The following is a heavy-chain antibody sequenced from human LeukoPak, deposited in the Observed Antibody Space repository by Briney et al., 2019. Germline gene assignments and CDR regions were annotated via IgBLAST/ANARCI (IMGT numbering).Heavy chain of an antibody. D-gene: IGHD5-12*01. V-gene: IGHV1-18*01. CDR1: GYTFTSYG. CDR2: ISGYYGNT. J-gene: IGHJ4*02. Sequence: GASVKVSCKASGYTFTSYGISWVRQAPGQGLEWMGWISGYYGNTDSAQNLQGRVTMTRDTSTSTAYMELRSLTSDDTAVYYCARDPSNSGYDYLYYFDYLGQGTLVTVSS. CDR3: ARDPSNSGYDYLYYFDY.